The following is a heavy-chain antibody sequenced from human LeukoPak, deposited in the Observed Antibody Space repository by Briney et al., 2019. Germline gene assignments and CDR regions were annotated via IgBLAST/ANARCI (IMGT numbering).Heavy chain of an antibody. CDR1: GFTFSSYS. CDR2: ISSSSSYI. D-gene: IGHD3-3*01. CDR3: ARGKAIFGVVVDAFDI. Sequence: GGSLRLSCAASGFTFSSYSMNWVRQAPGKGLEWVSSISSSSSYIYYADSVKGRFTISRDNAKNSLYLQMNSLRAEDTALYYCARGKAIFGVVVDAFDIWGQGTMVTVSS. V-gene: IGHV3-21*04. J-gene: IGHJ3*02.